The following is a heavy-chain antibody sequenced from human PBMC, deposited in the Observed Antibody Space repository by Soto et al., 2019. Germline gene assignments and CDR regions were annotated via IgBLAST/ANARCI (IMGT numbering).Heavy chain of an antibody. CDR2: ISAYNGNT. V-gene: IGHV1-18*01. J-gene: IGHJ6*02. CDR3: AGETFDCLGYYYYYGMDV. Sequence: QFQLVQSGAEVKKPGASVKVSCKASGYTFTSYGISWVRQAPGQGLEWMGWISAYNGNTNYAQKLQGRVTMTTDTATSTAYREMRSLRSDDTAVYYCAGETFDCLGYYYYYGMDVCGQRTTVTVSS. CDR1: GYTFTSYG. D-gene: IGHD3-9*01.